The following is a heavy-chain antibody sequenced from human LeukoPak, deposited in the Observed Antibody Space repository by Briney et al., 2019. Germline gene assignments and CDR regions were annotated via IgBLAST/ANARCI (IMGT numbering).Heavy chain of an antibody. CDR3: ARDEIEGGWYDF. D-gene: IGHD2-15*01. Sequence: GGSLRLSCAASGFTVSSKYMSWVRQAPGKGLEWVSVIYSGGSTYYADSVKGRFTISRDNSKNTVYLQMNSLRAEDTAVYYCARDEIEGGWYDFWGQGALVTVSS. CDR2: IYSGGST. V-gene: IGHV3-66*01. J-gene: IGHJ5*01. CDR1: GFTVSSKY.